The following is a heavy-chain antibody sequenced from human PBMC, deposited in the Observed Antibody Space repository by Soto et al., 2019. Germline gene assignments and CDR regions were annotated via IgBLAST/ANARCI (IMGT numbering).Heavy chain of an antibody. CDR3: GRVHSVTTYFDD. Sequence: QVQLVQSGAEVKTPGASVRVSCQASGYPFTLYDINWVRQAPGQGLEGMGWMNPKSGNTGSAQRFQGRLTITVNISINTAYMALTSLTSEDGAVDYCGRVHSVTTYFDDWGRGTPVTVSS. CDR2: MNPKSGNT. D-gene: IGHD4-17*01. J-gene: IGHJ2*01. CDR1: GYPFTLYD. V-gene: IGHV1-8*01.